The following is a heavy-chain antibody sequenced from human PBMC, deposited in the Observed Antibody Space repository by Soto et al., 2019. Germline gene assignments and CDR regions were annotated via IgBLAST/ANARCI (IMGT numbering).Heavy chain of an antibody. D-gene: IGHD3-10*01. J-gene: IGHJ6*03. CDR1: GFTFSSYG. CDR2: IWYDGSNK. V-gene: IGHV3-33*01. CDR3: ARDAFTMVRGKRPLYYYYYMDV. Sequence: GGSLRLSCAASGFTFSSYGMHWVRQAPGKGLEWVAVIWYDGSNKYYADSVKGRFTISRDNSKNTLYLQMNSLRAEDTAVYYCARDAFTMVRGKRPLYYYYYMDVWGKGTTVTVSS.